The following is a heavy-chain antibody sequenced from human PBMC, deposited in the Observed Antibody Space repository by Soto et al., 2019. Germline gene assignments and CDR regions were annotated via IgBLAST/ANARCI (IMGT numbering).Heavy chain of an antibody. CDR2: ISYDGSNK. D-gene: IGHD5-12*01. Sequence: PGGSLRLSCAASGGPFSSYAMHWVRQAPGKGLEWVAVISYDGSNKYYADSVKGRFTISRDNSKNTLYLQMNSLRAEDTAVYYCARDYYRFNSGYGFSMDVWGQGTTVTVSS. CDR1: GGPFSSYA. V-gene: IGHV3-30-3*01. J-gene: IGHJ6*02. CDR3: ARDYYRFNSGYGFSMDV.